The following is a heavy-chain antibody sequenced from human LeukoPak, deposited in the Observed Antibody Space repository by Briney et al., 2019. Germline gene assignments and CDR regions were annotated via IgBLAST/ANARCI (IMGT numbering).Heavy chain of an antibody. CDR2: IKQDGSEK. D-gene: IGHD3-22*01. V-gene: IGHV3-7*01. Sequence: GGSLRLSCAASGSTFSNYWMSWVRQAPGKGLEWVANIKQDGSEKYYVDSVKGRFTISRDNAKNSLYLQMNSLRAEDTAVYYCARVKYYDSSGYNTLDYWGQGTLVTVSS. CDR3: ARVKYYDSSGYNTLDY. J-gene: IGHJ4*02. CDR1: GSTFSNYW.